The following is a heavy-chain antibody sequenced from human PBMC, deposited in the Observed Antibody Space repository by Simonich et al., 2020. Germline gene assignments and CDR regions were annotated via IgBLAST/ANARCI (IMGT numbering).Heavy chain of an antibody. Sequence: QVQLQESGPGLVKPSETLSLTCTVSGGSISSYYWSWLRQPPGKGLEWIGYINYSGSTNYNPSLKSRVTISVDTSKNQFSLKLSSVTAADTAVYYCARHDRWLQFYFDYWGQGTLVTVSS. CDR2: INYSGST. D-gene: IGHD5-12*01. V-gene: IGHV4-59*08. J-gene: IGHJ4*02. CDR1: GGSISSYY. CDR3: ARHDRWLQFYFDY.